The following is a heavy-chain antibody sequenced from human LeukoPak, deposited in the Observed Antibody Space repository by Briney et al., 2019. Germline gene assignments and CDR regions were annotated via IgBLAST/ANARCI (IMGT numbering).Heavy chain of an antibody. V-gene: IGHV3-21*01. CDR2: ITSGGSSI. CDR1: GFTFSSYT. D-gene: IGHD3-10*01. CDR3: ARVRGQSRDY. Sequence: GGSLRLSCAASGFTFSSYTMNWVRQAPGKELEWVSSITSGGSSIFYADSVKGRFTISRDNAKSSLYLQMNSLRAEDTAVYYCARVRGQSRDYWGQGTLVTVS. J-gene: IGHJ4*02.